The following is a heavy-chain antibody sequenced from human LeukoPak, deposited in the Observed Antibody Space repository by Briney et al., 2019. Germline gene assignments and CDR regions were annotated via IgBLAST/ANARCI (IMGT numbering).Heavy chain of an antibody. CDR1: GYTFTDYY. V-gene: IGHV1-2*06. D-gene: IGHD3-3*01. CDR3: ARDELYNGYYSVKYHYNGMDV. J-gene: IGHJ6*02. Sequence: GASVKVSCKASGYTFTDYYVHWERQAPGQGLEWMGRINAKSGDTNAAQRFQGRVTMTRVTSITTAYLELSRLRSDDTAVYYCARDELYNGYYSVKYHYNGMDVWGQGATVTVSS. CDR2: INAKSGDT.